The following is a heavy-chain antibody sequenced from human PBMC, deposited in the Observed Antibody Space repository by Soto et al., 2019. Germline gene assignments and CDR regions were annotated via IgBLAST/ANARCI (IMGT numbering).Heavy chain of an antibody. J-gene: IGHJ4*02. D-gene: IGHD1-26*01. Sequence: EVQLVESGGGLVQPGGSLRLSCAASGFTFSSYWMHWVRQAPGKGLVWVSRINSDGSSTSYADSVKGRFTISRDNAKNTLYLQMNSLRAEDTAVYYCARGPPKTELYCDYCDYWGQGTLVTVSS. CDR2: INSDGSST. V-gene: IGHV3-74*01. CDR3: ARGPPKTELYCDYCDY. CDR1: GFTFSSYW.